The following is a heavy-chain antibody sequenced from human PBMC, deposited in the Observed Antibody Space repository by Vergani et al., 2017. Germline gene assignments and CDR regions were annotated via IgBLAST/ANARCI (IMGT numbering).Heavy chain of an antibody. V-gene: IGHV4-31*03. CDR1: GGSLSSGGYY. D-gene: IGHD3-10*01. J-gene: IGHJ5*01. CDR2: IYYSGST. Sequence: QVQLQESGPGLVKPSQTLSLTCTVPGGSLSSGGYYWSWIRQHPGKGLGWIGYIYYSGSTYYNPSLKSRVTISVDTSKNQFSRKLSSVTAADTAVYYCASELRGSGWFDSWGQGTLVTVSS. CDR3: ASELRGSGWFDS.